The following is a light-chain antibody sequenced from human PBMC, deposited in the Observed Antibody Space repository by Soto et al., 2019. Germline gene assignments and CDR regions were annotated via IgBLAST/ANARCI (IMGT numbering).Light chain of an antibody. CDR3: SSHTSSSTPYV. J-gene: IGLJ1*01. Sequence: QSVLTQPASVSGSPGQSITISCTGTSSDVGGYNYVSWYQQHPGKAPKLMIYEVSNRPSGVSNRFSGSKSGNTASLTISGLQAEDEADYYCSSHTSSSTPYVSGTGTNVTVL. V-gene: IGLV2-14*01. CDR1: SSDVGGYNY. CDR2: EVS.